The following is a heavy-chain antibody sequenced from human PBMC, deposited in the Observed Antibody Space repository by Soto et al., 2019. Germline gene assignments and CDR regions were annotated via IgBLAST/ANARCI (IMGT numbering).Heavy chain of an antibody. J-gene: IGHJ4*02. CDR3: VRGTMVPGLDH. V-gene: IGHV3-7*01. D-gene: IGHD2-8*01. Sequence: EVQLVESGGGLVQPGGSLRLSCAASGFTFSSYWINWVRQTPGKGLEWVANIKGDGSEKYYVDSLKGRFTISRDNAKNSLYLHMNSLKVEDTAVYYCVRGTMVPGLDHWGQGTLGHRLL. CDR1: GFTFSSYW. CDR2: IKGDGSEK.